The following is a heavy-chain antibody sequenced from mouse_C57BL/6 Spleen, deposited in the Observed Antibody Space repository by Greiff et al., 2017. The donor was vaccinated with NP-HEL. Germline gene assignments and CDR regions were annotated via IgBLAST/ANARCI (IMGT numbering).Heavy chain of an antibody. J-gene: IGHJ3*01. D-gene: IGHD2-5*01. CDR1: GYTFTSYW. V-gene: IGHV1-59*01. CDR3: ASGGYSNPFAY. CDR2: IDPSDSYT. Sequence: QVQLQQPGAELVRPGTSVKLSCKASGYTFTSYWMHWVKQRPGQGFEWIGVIDPSDSYTNYNQKFKGKATLTVDTSSSTAYMQLSSLTSEDSAVYYCASGGYSNPFAYWGQGTLVTVSA.